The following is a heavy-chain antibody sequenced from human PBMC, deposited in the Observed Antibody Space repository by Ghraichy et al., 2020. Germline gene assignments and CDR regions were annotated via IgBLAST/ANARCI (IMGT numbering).Heavy chain of an antibody. Sequence: ASVKVSCKASGYTFTGYYIHWVRQAPGQGLDWMGWIHPSSGGTKYAQKFQGRVTMARDTSINTAYMELSRLRSDDTAIYYYASSYSSSSFYHGKDVWGQGTTVTVSS. CDR2: IHPSSGGT. CDR1: GYTFTGYY. V-gene: IGHV1-2*02. J-gene: IGHJ6*02. CDR3: ASSYSSSSFYHGKDV. D-gene: IGHD6-6*01.